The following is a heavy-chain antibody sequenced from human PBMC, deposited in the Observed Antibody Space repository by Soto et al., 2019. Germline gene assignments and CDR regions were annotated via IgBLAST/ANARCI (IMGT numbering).Heavy chain of an antibody. CDR2: ISSSAVYI. CDR1: GFNFITYS. J-gene: IGHJ4*02. Sequence: PGGSVRLSCAASGFNFITYSLSCVRQAPGEGLEWVASISSSAVYIDYADSVKGRFTISRDNANNSLYLQMNSLRAEDTATYYCVSDGLDYYDTERMYFDNWGQGT. D-gene: IGHD3-22*01. CDR3: VSDGLDYYDTERMYFDN. V-gene: IGHV3-21*01.